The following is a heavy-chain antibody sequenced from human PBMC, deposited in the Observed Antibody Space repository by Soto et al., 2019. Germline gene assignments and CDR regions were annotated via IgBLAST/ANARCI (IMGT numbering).Heavy chain of an antibody. D-gene: IGHD2-2*01. Sequence: QITLKESGPTLVKPTQTLTLTCTFSGFSLSTSGVGVGWILQPPGKALEWLALIYWDDDKRYSPSLNTTLTITKDTSKNQVVLTMTNVDPMDTATYYCARGVRYCSSTNCPTCFDSWGQGTLVTVSS. CDR3: ARGVRYCSSTNCPTCFDS. CDR1: GFSLSTSGVG. J-gene: IGHJ5*01. CDR2: IYWDDDK. V-gene: IGHV2-5*02.